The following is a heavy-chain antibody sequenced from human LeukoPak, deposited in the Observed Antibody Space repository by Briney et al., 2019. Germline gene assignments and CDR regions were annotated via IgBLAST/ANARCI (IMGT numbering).Heavy chain of an antibody. Sequence: SETLSLTCSVSGGSISSGSYYWNWIRRPAGKGLEWIGRIYTSGSTFYNPSLKSRFTISLDTAKNDFSLNLDSVTAADTAIYFCARVPGSGPPRNWYFDLWGRGTLVTVSS. CDR1: GGSISSGSYY. V-gene: IGHV4-61*02. D-gene: IGHD3-10*01. CDR3: ARVPGSGPPRNWYFDL. CDR2: IYTSGST. J-gene: IGHJ2*01.